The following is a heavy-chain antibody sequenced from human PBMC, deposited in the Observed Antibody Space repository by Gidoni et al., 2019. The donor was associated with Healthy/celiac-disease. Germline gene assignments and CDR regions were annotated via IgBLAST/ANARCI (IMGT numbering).Heavy chain of an antibody. J-gene: IGHJ4*02. CDR2: IIPIFGTA. V-gene: IGHV1-69*01. Sequence: QVQLVQSGAEVKKPGSSVKVSCKASGGTSSSYAISWVRQAPGQGLEWMGGIIPIFGTANYAQKFQGRVTITADESTSTAYMELSSLRSEDTAVYYCARGRDGYNFGYFDYWGQGTLVTVSS. CDR3: ARGRDGYNFGYFDY. D-gene: IGHD5-12*01. CDR1: GGTSSSYA.